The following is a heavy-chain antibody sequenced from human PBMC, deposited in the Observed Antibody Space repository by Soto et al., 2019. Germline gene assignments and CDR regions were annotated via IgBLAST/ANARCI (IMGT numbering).Heavy chain of an antibody. J-gene: IGHJ4*02. CDR2: TYFTGST. CDR3: ARGSCSSASCYTGDY. Sequence: TETLSLTCTVSGSSISSYSWSWVRQPPGKGLEWIGYTYFTGSTNYNPSLKSRVTISVDTSKNQFSLKLSSVTAADTAVYYCARGSCSSASCYTGDYWGQGTLVTVSS. D-gene: IGHD2-2*02. V-gene: IGHV4-59*12. CDR1: GSSISSYS.